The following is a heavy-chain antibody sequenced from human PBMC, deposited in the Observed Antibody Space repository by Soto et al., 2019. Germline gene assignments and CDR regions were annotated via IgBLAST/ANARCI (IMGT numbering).Heavy chain of an antibody. CDR2: MNPNSGNT. CDR1: GYTFTSYD. V-gene: IGHV1-8*01. J-gene: IGHJ6*02. CDR3: ARGPPVLMVYANYYYYYGMDV. D-gene: IGHD2-8*01. Sequence: RASVKVSCKASGYTFTSYDINWVRQATGQGLEWMGWMNPNSGNTGYAQKFQGRVTMTRNTSISTAYMELSSLRSEDTAVYYCARGPPVLMVYANYYYYYGMDVWGQGTTVTVSS.